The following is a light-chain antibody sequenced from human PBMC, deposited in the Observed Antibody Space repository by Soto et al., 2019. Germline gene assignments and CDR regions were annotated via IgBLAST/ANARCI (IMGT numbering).Light chain of an antibody. J-gene: IGKJ4*01. CDR2: AAS. V-gene: IGKV1-39*01. CDR3: QQTYNTPLT. Sequence: DIQMTQSPSSLSPSVGDRVTITCRASQSIGKYLSWFQQTPGNAPKLLIYAASGLQSGVPSRFSGSGSGTDFTLTINSLQREDFATYYCQQTYNTPLTFGGGTRVDI. CDR1: QSIGKY.